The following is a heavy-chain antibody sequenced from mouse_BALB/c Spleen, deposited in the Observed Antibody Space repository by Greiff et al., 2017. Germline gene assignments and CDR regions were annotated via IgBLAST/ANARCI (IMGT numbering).Heavy chain of an antibody. V-gene: IGHV3-2*02. Sequence: VQLKESGPGLVKPSQSLSLPSTVTGSSIPSDYAWNWIRQFPGNQLEWMGYISYSGSTSYNPSLKSRISITRDTSTNQFFLQLNSVTTEDTATYYCARGEVRRVYAMDYWGQGTSVTVSS. D-gene: IGHD2-14*01. CDR3: ARGEVRRVYAMDY. J-gene: IGHJ4*01. CDR1: GSSIPSDYA. CDR2: ISYSGST.